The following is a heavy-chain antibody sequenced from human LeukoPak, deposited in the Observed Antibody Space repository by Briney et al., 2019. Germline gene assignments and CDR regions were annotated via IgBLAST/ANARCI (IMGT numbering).Heavy chain of an antibody. V-gene: IGHV3-11*01. J-gene: IGHJ4*02. CDR1: GFTFSDYY. D-gene: IGHD3-10*01. CDR3: ARGALLWFGAKMEYYFDY. Sequence: GGSLRLSCAASGFTFSDYYMSWIRQAPGKGLEWVSYISSSGSTIYYADSVKGRFTISRDNAKNSLYLQMNSLRAEDTAVYYCARGALLWFGAKMEYYFDYWGQGTPLTVSS. CDR2: ISSSGSTI.